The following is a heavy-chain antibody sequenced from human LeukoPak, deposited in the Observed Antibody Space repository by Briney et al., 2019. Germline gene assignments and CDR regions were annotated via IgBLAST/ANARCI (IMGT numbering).Heavy chain of an antibody. V-gene: IGHV5-51*01. CDR3: ARSGYFEKYFYFDF. CDR2: IYPGDSDT. CDR1: GYRFTSYW. J-gene: IGHJ4*02. Sequence: GESLKISCKGSGYRFTSYWIGRVRQLPGKGLEWIGIIYPGDSDTRYSPSFQGQVTISADKSLSTSYLQWNSLEASDTAIYYCARSGYFEKYFYFDFWGQGTLVSVSS. D-gene: IGHD3-9*01.